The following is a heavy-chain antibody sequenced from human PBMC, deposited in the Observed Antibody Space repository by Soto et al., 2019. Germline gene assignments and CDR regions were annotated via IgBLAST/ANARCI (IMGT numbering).Heavy chain of an antibody. D-gene: IGHD2-2*01. CDR3: ARSQGSSTSLEIYYYYYYGMDV. V-gene: IGHV1-69*01. J-gene: IGHJ6*02. Sequence: QVQLVQSGAEVKKPGSSVQVSCTASGGTFSSYAISWVRQAHGQWLAWMGGIIPIYGTANDAQKIQGRVTITADESTSTAYMELSSLRSEDTAVYYCARSQGSSTSLEIYYYYYYGMDVWGQGTTVTVSS. CDR2: IIPIYGTA. CDR1: GGTFSSYA.